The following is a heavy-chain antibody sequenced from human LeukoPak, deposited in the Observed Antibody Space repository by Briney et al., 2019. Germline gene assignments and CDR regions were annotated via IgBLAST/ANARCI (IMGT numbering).Heavy chain of an antibody. J-gene: IGHJ4*02. V-gene: IGHV1-2*02. CDR3: ARVGSSWPADY. CDR1: GGTFSSYA. D-gene: IGHD6-13*01. Sequence: ASVKVSCKASGGTFSSYAISWVRQAPGQGLEWMGWINPNSGGTNYAQKFQGRVTMTRDTSISTAYMELSRLRSDDTAVYYCARVGSSWPADYWGQGTLVTVSS. CDR2: INPNSGGT.